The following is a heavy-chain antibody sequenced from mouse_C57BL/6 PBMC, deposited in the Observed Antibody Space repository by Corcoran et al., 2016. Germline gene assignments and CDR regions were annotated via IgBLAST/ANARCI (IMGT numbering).Heavy chain of an antibody. V-gene: IGHV9-3*01. Sequence: QIQLVQSGPELKKPGETVKISCKASGYTFTTYGMSWVKQATGKGLKWMGWINTYSGVPTYADDFKGRFSFSLETSASTAYLQINNLKNEDTATYCYARKVEDYWGQGRTLTMTS. CDR2: INTYSGVP. CDR3: ARKVEDY. J-gene: IGHJ2*01. CDR1: GYTFTTYG. D-gene: IGHD1-1*01.